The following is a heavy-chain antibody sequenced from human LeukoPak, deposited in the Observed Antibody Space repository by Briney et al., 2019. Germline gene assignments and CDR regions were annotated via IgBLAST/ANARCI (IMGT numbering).Heavy chain of an antibody. D-gene: IGHD1/OR15-1a*01. CDR1: GYSISSGYY. V-gene: IGHV4-38-2*02. J-gene: IGHJ5*02. Sequence: SETLSLTCTVSGYSISSGYYWGWIRQPPGKGLEWIGSIYHSGSTYYNPSLKSRVTISVDTSKNQFPLKLSSVTAADPAVYYCARAVNKYPNWFDPWGQGTLVTVSS. CDR2: IYHSGST. CDR3: ARAVNKYPNWFDP.